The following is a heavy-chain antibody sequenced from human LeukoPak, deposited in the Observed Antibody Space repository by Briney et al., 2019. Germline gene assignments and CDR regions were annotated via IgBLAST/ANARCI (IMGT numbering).Heavy chain of an antibody. CDR2: INPNSGGT. D-gene: IGHD1-26*01. J-gene: IGHJ4*02. V-gene: IGHV1-2*02. Sequence: ASVKVSCKASGYTFTGYYMHWVRQAPGQGLEWMGWINPNSGGTNYAQKFQGRVTMTRDTSISTAYMELSRLRSDDTAVYYCARDKESGSPEAYWGQGTLVIVSS. CDR1: GYTFTGYY. CDR3: ARDKESGSPEAY.